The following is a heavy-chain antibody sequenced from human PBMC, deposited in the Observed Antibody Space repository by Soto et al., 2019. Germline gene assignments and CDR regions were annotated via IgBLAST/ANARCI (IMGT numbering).Heavy chain of an antibody. CDR1: GFTVSSNY. CDR3: APHVSCSGGSCQYDAFAI. V-gene: IGHV3-53*01. J-gene: IGHJ3*02. CDR2: IYSGGST. Sequence: GGSLRLSCAASGFTVSSNYMSWVRQAPGKGLEWVSVIYSGGSTYYADSVKGRFTISRDTSESTLYLQMNSLGAEDTAAYYCAPHVSCSGGSCQYDAFAIRGQGTMVTVSS. D-gene: IGHD2-15*01.